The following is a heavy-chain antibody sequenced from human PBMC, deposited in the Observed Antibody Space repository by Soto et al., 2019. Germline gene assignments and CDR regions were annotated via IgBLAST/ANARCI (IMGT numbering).Heavy chain of an antibody. V-gene: IGHV3-21*01. CDR1: GFTFSRYS. CDR3: ARESEDLTSNFDY. CDR2: ISSTTNYI. J-gene: IGHJ4*02. Sequence: LRLSCAASGFTFSRYSMNRVRQAPGKGLEWVSSISSTTNYIYYADSMKGRFTVSRDNAKNSVYLDMNSLSAEDTAVYYCARESEDLTSNFDYWGQGTLVTVSS.